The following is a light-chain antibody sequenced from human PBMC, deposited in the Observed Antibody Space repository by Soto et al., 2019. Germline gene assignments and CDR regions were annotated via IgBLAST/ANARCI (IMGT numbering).Light chain of an antibody. V-gene: IGKV3-15*01. CDR3: QQYKNWWT. Sequence: EIVLAQFSATLSVSPGERATLSCRDSESVGNNLAWYQQRPGQAPRLLIYGASTRATGTPARFSGSGSGTEFTLTISSPQSEDFAIYYCQQYKNWWTFGQGTKVDIK. CDR2: GAS. J-gene: IGKJ1*01. CDR1: ESVGNN.